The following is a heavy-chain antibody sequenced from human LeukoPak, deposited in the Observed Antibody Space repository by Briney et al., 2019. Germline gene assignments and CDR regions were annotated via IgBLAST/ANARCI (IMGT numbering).Heavy chain of an antibody. CDR2: IWYDGSNK. J-gene: IGHJ4*02. Sequence: GGSLRLSCEASGFIFSTYGMHWVRQAPGKGLEWVAVIWYDGSNKYYADSVKGRFTISRDNSKNTLYLQMSSLRAEDTAVYYCVREKSGSTNGWYLFDYWGQGTLVTVSS. V-gene: IGHV3-33*01. D-gene: IGHD6-19*01. CDR1: GFIFSTYG. CDR3: VREKSGSTNGWYLFDY.